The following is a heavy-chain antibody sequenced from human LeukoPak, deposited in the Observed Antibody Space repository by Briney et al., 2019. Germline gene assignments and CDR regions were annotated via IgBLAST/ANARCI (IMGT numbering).Heavy chain of an antibody. CDR2: ISGSGGST. D-gene: IGHD6-19*01. J-gene: IGHJ4*02. V-gene: IGHV3-23*01. CDR3: AKGRTPYSSGWYFDY. CDR1: GFTFSSYA. Sequence: GGSLRLSCAASGFTFSSYAMSWVRQAPGKGLEWVSAISGSGGSTYYADSVKGRFTISRHNSKNTLYLQMNSLRAEDTAVYYCAKGRTPYSSGWYFDYWGQGTLVTVSS.